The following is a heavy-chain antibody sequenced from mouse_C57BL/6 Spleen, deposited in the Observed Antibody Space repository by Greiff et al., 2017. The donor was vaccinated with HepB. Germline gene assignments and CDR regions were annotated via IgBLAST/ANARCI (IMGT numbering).Heavy chain of an antibody. CDR2: INYDGSST. Sequence: EVKLVESEGGLVQPGRSMKLSCTASGFTFSDYYMAWVRQVPEKGLEWVANINYDGSSTYYLDSLKSRFIISRDNAKNILYLQMSSLKSEDTATYYCAREDSSGYYFDYWGQGTTLTVSS. D-gene: IGHD3-2*02. CDR3: AREDSSGYYFDY. V-gene: IGHV5-16*01. CDR1: GFTFSDYY. J-gene: IGHJ2*01.